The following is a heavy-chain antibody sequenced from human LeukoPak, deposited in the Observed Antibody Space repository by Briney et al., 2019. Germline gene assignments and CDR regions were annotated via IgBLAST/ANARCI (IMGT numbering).Heavy chain of an antibody. Sequence: TSETLSLTCTVSGGSISSHLWSWIRQPPGKGLEWIGYISDSGSPNYSPSLRSRVTISGDTSNNQFSLRLSSVTAADTAVYYCARQYYYDSIDSWGQGTLVTVSS. J-gene: IGHJ4*02. CDR1: GGSISSHL. V-gene: IGHV4-59*08. D-gene: IGHD3-22*01. CDR2: ISDSGSP. CDR3: ARQYYYDSIDS.